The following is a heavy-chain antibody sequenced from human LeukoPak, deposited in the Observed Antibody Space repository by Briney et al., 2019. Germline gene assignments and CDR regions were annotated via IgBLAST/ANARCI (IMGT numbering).Heavy chain of an antibody. CDR2: MNPKSAHT. D-gene: IGHD3-10*01. V-gene: IGHV1-8*01. CDR1: GYTFTSYD. J-gene: IGHJ5*02. CDR3: TRGPSYHSKWVGGMWFDP. Sequence: ASVKVSCKASGYTFTSYDIHWVRQASGHGLEWMGWMNPKSAHTGLAQRFQGRVTLTRNTSISTAYMELSSLTSEDTAMYYCTRGPSYHSKWVGGMWFDPWGQGTLVSVSS.